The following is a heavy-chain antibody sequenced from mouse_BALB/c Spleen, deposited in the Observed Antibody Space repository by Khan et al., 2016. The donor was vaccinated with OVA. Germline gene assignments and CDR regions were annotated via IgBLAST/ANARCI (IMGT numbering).Heavy chain of an antibody. CDR2: INPGNSDT. CDR3: ARSGYGFGAY. V-gene: IGHV1-54*01. Sequence: QVQLQQSGAELVRPGTSLKVSCKASGYAFTDYLIAWLKQRPGQGLEWIGMINPGNSDTNYNEKFKAKATLTADKSSRTAYMQLSSLTSDDSAVYFCARSGYGFGAYWGQGTLVTVSA. CDR1: GYAFTDYL. D-gene: IGHD3-2*02. J-gene: IGHJ3*01.